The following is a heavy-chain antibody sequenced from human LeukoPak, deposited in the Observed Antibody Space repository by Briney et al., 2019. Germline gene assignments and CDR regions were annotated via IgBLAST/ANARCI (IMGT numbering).Heavy chain of an antibody. V-gene: IGHV4-39*01. J-gene: IGHJ5*02. CDR1: GGSISSSSYY. D-gene: IGHD6-13*01. CDR2: IYYSGST. CDR3: ARSYSSSWSTPAWFDP. Sequence: SETLSLTCTVSGGSISSSSYYWGWIRQPPGKGLEWIGSIYYSGSTYYNPSLKSRVTISVDTSKNQFSLKLSSVTAADTAVYYCARSYSSSWSTPAWFDPWGQGTLVTVS.